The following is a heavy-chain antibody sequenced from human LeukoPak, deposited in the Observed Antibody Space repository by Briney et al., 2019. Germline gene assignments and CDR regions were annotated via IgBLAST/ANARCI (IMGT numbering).Heavy chain of an antibody. CDR1: GFTFTSSA. CDR3: AADPPGYCSDTGCRGGGSYYYYGMDV. V-gene: IGHV1-58*01. Sequence: SVTVSCKASGFTFTSSAVQWVRQARGQRLEWIGWIVVGSGNTNYAQKFQERVTITRDMSTSTAYMELSSLRSEDTAVHYGAADPPGYCSDTGCRGGGSYYYYGMDVWGKGTTVTVSS. CDR2: IVVGSGNT. J-gene: IGHJ6*04. D-gene: IGHD2-2*01.